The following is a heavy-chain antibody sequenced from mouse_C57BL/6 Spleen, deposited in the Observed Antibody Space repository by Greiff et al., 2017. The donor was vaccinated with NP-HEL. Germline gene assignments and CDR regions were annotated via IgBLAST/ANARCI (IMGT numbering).Heavy chain of an antibody. J-gene: IGHJ2*01. Sequence: VQLQQSGPVLVKPGASVKMSCKASGYTFTDYYMNWVKQSHGKSLEWIGVINPYNGGTSYNQQFKGKATLTVDKSSSTAYMELNSLTSENSAVYYCARAITTVVATEDFDYWGQGTTLTVSS. CDR2: INPYNGGT. CDR1: GYTFTDYY. D-gene: IGHD1-1*01. CDR3: ARAITTVVATEDFDY. V-gene: IGHV1-19*01.